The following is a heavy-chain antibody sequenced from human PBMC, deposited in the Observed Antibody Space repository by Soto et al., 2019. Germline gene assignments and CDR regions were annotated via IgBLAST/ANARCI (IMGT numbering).Heavy chain of an antibody. D-gene: IGHD1-20*01. CDR2: IYSGYSDT. V-gene: IGHV5-51*01. CDR1: GYSFTNYW. CDR3: ARSRITGSTWTIDY. Sequence: PWGSLKISCKGSGYSFTNYWIGWVRQMPGKGLGVMWSIYSGYSDTRYTASFEGQLTISVDKHVSTPYLEWRSLRRSDSGMYYCARSRITGSTWTIDYWGQETMVTVSS. J-gene: IGHJ4*02.